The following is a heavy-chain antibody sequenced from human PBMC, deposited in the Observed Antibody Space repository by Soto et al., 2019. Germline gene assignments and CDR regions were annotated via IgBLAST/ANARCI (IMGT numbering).Heavy chain of an antibody. CDR2: IYYSGST. CDR3: ARHDRRITIFGRYYYYYMDV. J-gene: IGHJ6*03. D-gene: IGHD3-3*01. V-gene: IGHV4-59*08. CDR1: GGSISSYY. Sequence: TLSLTCTVSGGSISSYYWSWIRQPPGKGLEWIGYIYYSGSTNYNPSLKSRVTISVDTSKNQFSLKLSSVTAADTAVYYCARHDRRITIFGRYYYYYMDVWGKGTTVTVSS.